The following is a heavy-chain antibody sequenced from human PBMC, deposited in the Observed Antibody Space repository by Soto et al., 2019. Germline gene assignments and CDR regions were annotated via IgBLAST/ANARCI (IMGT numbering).Heavy chain of an antibody. CDR1: GYTFTSYG. J-gene: IGHJ3*02. CDR2: INPNSGGT. CDR3: ARKKGVLDAFDI. V-gene: IGHV1-2*04. Sequence: GASVKVSCKASGYTFTSYGISWVRQAPGQGLEWMGWINPNSGGTNYAQKFQGWVTMTRDTSISTAYMELSRLRSDDTAVYYCARKKGVLDAFDIWGQGTMVTVSS.